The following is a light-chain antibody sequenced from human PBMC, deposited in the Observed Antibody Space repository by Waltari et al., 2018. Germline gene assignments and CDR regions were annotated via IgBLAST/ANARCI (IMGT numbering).Light chain of an antibody. CDR2: KAS. J-gene: IGKJ2*01. CDR1: QSISNW. V-gene: IGKV1-5*03. CDR3: QQYNTYSS. Sequence: DIQITQSPSSLSESVGDRVTINCRASQSISNWLAWYQQKPGKAPILLIYKASILKSGVPSRFSGSGSGTQFTLTISSLQPGDFATYYCQQYNTYSSFGQGTKLEIK.